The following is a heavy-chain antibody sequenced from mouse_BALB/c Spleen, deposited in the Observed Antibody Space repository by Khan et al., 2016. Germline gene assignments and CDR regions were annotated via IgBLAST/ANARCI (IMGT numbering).Heavy chain of an antibody. CDR1: GYTFTNSG. Sequence: QIQLVQSGPELKKPGETVKISCKASGYTFTNSGMNWVKQAPGKGLKWVGWINTYTGEPTYADDFKGRFAFSLESSASTAYLQINNLKYEDMTTSFCARGAMVTTGSYFDVWGAGTTVTVSS. CDR3: ARGAMVTTGSYFDV. J-gene: IGHJ1*01. V-gene: IGHV9-1*02. CDR2: INTYTGEP. D-gene: IGHD2-2*01.